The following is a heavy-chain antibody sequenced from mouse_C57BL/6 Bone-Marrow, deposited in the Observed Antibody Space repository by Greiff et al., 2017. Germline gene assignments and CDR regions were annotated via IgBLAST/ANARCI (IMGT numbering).Heavy chain of an antibody. D-gene: IGHD1-1*01. J-gene: IGHJ3*01. V-gene: IGHV5-16*01. CDR2: INYDGSST. CDR3: ASVHYYGSSYGFAY. Sequence: EVKLMESEGGLVQPGSSMKLSCTASGFTFSDYYMAWVRQVPEKGLEWVANINYDGSSTYYLDSLKSRFIISRDNAKNILYLQMSSLKSEDTATYYCASVHYYGSSYGFAYWGQGTLVTVSA. CDR1: GFTFSDYY.